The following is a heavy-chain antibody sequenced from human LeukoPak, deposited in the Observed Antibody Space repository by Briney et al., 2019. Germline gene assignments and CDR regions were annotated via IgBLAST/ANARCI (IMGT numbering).Heavy chain of an antibody. V-gene: IGHV3-30*18. CDR3: AKDLLGGYYYGMDV. J-gene: IGHJ6*02. D-gene: IGHD2-21*01. CDR1: GFTFSSYG. Sequence: GGSLRLSCAASGFTFSSYGMHRVRQAPGKGLEWVAVISYDGSNKYYADSVKGRFTISRDNSKNTLYLQMNSLRAEDTAVYYCAKDLLGGYYYGMDVWGQGTTVTVSS. CDR2: ISYDGSNK.